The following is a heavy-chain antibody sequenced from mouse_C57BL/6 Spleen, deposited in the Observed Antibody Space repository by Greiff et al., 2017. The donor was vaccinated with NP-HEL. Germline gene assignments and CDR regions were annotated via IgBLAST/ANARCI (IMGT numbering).Heavy chain of an antibody. Sequence: EVKLVESGGGLVQPGGSLSLSCAASGFTFTDYYMSWVRQPPGKALEWMGFIRHKANGYTTEYSVSVKGRFTISRANSQSILYLQMNALRAEDSATYYCARWRGNYGAYWGQGTLVTVAA. J-gene: IGHJ3*01. D-gene: IGHD2-1*01. CDR3: ARWRGNYGAY. CDR1: GFTFTDYY. CDR2: IRHKANGYTT. V-gene: IGHV7-3*01.